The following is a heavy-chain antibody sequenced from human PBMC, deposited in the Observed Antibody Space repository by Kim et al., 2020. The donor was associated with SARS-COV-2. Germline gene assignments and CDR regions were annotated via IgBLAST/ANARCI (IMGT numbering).Heavy chain of an antibody. CDR2: IKQDGSEK. J-gene: IGHJ4*02. CDR3: ARRGVNWLDYFDY. D-gene: IGHD1-1*01. V-gene: IGHV3-7*03. Sequence: GGSLRLSCAASGFTFSSYWMSWVRQAPGKGLEWVANIKQDGSEKYYVDSVKGRFTISRDNAKNSLYLQMNSLRAEDTAVYYCARRGVNWLDYFDYWGQGTLVTVSS. CDR1: GFTFSSYW.